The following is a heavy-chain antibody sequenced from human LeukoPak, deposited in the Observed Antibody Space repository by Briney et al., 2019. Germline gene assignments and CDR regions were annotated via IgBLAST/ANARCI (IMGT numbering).Heavy chain of an antibody. CDR1: GGSISSSIYY. D-gene: IGHD1-26*01. Sequence: PSEALSLTCTVSGGSISSSIYYWGWIRQPPGKGLEWIGSIYYSGSTYYNPSLKSRVTISVDTSKNQFSLKLSSVTAADTAVYYCASKKYSGSYRDYWGQGTLVTVSS. CDR2: IYYSGST. V-gene: IGHV4-39*01. J-gene: IGHJ4*02. CDR3: ASKKYSGSYRDY.